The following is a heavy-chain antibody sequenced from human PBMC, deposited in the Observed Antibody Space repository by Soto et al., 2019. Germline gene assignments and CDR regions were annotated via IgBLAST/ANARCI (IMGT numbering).Heavy chain of an antibody. CDR1: RFDCTNLG. J-gene: IGHJ1*01. CDR3: ARRPADCGSGYPEAFAL. V-gene: IGHV3-21*03. D-gene: IGHD3-3*01. CDR2: ISPPIPYT. Sequence: GGSLRIWSGASRFDCTNLGMSWVSQAPWKGVESVSFISPPIPYTTYGDSVKGRFIISGDNAESSVYLQMNSLRDEDTGVYYCARRPADCGSGYPEAFALGGPGTLVTVSS.